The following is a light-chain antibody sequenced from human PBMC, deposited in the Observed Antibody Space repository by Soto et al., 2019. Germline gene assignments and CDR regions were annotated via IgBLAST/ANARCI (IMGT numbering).Light chain of an antibody. CDR2: DVT. J-gene: IGLJ2*01. Sequence: QSALTQPPSASGSPGQSVTLSCTGTSSDVVSYNFEYVSWYQHHPGKAPKLMIYDVTKRPSGVPDRFSGSKSGSTASLTVXGLXXXDXXVYYCSSNADSVLVFGGGTKLTVL. CDR3: SSNADSVLV. CDR1: SSDVVSYNFEY. V-gene: IGLV2-8*01.